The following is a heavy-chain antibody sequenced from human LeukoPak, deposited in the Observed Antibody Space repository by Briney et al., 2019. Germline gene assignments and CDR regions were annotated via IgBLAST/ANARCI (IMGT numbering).Heavy chain of an antibody. CDR2: IYYSGST. D-gene: IGHD3-9*01. J-gene: IGHJ5*02. CDR3: ARDLKDILTGYNWFDP. Sequence: SETLSLTCTVSGGSISSSSYYWSWIRQPPGKGLEWIGYIYYSGSTNYNPSLKSRVTISVDTSKNQFSLKLSSVTAADTAVYYCARDLKDILTGYNWFDPWGQGTLVTVSS. CDR1: GGSISSSSYY. V-gene: IGHV4-61*01.